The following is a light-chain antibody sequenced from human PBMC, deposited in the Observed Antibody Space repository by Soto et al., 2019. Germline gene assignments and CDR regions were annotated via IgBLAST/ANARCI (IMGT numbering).Light chain of an antibody. CDR2: DVS. Sequence: QSALTQPASVSGSPGQSITISCTGTSSDVGGYNYVSWYQQHPGKAPKLMIYDVSNRPSGVSNRFSGSKSGNTASLTISGLQAEDEADYYCSSYTSSSTPYYVFGTGTKLTVI. CDR1: SSDVGGYNY. V-gene: IGLV2-14*01. J-gene: IGLJ1*01. CDR3: SSYTSSSTPYYV.